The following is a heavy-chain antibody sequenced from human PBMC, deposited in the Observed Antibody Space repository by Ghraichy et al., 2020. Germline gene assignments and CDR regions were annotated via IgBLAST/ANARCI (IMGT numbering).Heavy chain of an antibody. CDR3: AKGGFDLLTAYYDY. CDR2: VSSGGGTT. D-gene: IGHD3-9*01. Sequence: GGSQRLSCAASGFTFSSHAMSWVRQAPGKGLEWVSAVSSGGGTTYYADSVKGRFTISRDKSKNTLYLQTNGLRVEDTAVYYCAKGGFDLLTAYYDYWGQGSLVTVSS. J-gene: IGHJ4*02. V-gene: IGHV3-23*01. CDR1: GFTFSSHA.